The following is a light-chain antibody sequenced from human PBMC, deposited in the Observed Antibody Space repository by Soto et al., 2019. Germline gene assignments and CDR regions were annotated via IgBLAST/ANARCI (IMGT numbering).Light chain of an antibody. Sequence: QSVLTQPRSVSGSPGQSVTIPCTGTSSDVGGYRYVSWYQQHPGRAPKLMIYDVSKRPSGVPDRFSGSKSGNTASLTISGLQAEDEADYYCCSYAGSYTYVFGTGTKVTVL. J-gene: IGLJ1*01. CDR3: CSYAGSYTYV. CDR1: SSDVGGYRY. CDR2: DVS. V-gene: IGLV2-11*01.